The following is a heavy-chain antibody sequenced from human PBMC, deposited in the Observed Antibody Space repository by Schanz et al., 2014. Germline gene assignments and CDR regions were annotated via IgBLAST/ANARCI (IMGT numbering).Heavy chain of an antibody. CDR1: GGSITSSGFY. CDR3: ARSPGDFPGWFDS. D-gene: IGHD4-17*01. CDR2: IYYNGGTP. V-gene: IGHV4-39*07. Sequence: QVQLQESGPRLVKPSETLSLICTVSGGSITSSGFYWAWIRQPPGKGLEWIGSIYYNGGTPLYTPSLRSRATISADTSKNQFSLILNSVTAADTAVYYCARSPGDFPGWFDSWGQGTLVTVSS. J-gene: IGHJ5*01.